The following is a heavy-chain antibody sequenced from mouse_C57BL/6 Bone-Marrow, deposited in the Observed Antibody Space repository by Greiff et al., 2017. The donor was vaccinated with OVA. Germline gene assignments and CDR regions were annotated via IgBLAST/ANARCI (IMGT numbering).Heavy chain of an antibody. CDR2: ISNGGGST. CDR1: GFTFSDYY. V-gene: IGHV5-12*01. Sequence: DVKLVESGGGLVQPGGSLKLSCAASGFTFSDYYMYWVRQTPEKRLEWVAYISNGGGSTYYPDTVKGRFTISRDNAKNTLYLQMSRLKSEDTAMYYCARSLGSSYDYYAMDYWGQGTSVTVSS. D-gene: IGHD1-1*01. CDR3: ARSLGSSYDYYAMDY. J-gene: IGHJ4*01.